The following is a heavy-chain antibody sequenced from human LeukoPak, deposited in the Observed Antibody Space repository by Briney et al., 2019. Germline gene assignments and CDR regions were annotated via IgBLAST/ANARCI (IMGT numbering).Heavy chain of an antibody. Sequence: PSETLSLTCIVSGGSIRSYSWNWIRQSPGKGLEWVGYISHSGTTSYNSYVRSRVTISVDTSKNQLSLKMTSVTAADTAVYYCARWDDSAWAFGNWGPGTLVTVSS. CDR3: ARWDDSAWAFGN. CDR1: GGSIRSYS. V-gene: IGHV4-59*08. CDR2: ISHSGTT. J-gene: IGHJ4*02. D-gene: IGHD6-19*01.